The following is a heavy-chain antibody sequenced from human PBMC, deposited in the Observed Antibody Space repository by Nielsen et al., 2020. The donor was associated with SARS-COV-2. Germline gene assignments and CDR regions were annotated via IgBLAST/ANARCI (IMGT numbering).Heavy chain of an antibody. Sequence: SETLSLTCTVSDGSISSYYWSWIRQPPGKGLEWIGYIYNRGNTNYNPSLKSRVTISVDTSKNQFSLRLSSVTVADTAVYYCARHPYPMTVSTFGYDYWGQGTLVTVSS. D-gene: IGHD2-21*02. V-gene: IGHV4-59*08. CDR2: IYNRGNT. J-gene: IGHJ4*02. CDR1: DGSISSYY. CDR3: ARHPYPMTVSTFGYDY.